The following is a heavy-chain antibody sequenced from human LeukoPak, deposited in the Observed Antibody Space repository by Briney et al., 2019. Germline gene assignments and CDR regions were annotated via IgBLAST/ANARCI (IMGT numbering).Heavy chain of an antibody. D-gene: IGHD3-22*01. CDR2: ISSSSSYI. V-gene: IGHV3-21*01. CDR1: GFTFSSYS. Sequence: GGSLRLSCAASGFTFSSYSMNWVRQAPGKGLEWVSSISSSSSYIYYADSVKGRFTISRDNAKNSLYLQMNSLRAEDTAVYYCAKVPYYDSSGYYGGGYYFDYWGQGTLVTVSS. CDR3: AKVPYYDSSGYYGGGYYFDY. J-gene: IGHJ4*02.